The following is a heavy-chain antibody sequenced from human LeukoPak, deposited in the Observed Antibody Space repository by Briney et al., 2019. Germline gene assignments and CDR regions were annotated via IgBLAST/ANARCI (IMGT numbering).Heavy chain of an antibody. CDR2: IYPGDSDT. J-gene: IGHJ4*02. Sequence: GKSLKISCKGSGYSFTSYWIGWVRQMPGKGLEWMGIIYPGDSDTRYSPSFQGQVTTSADKSISTAYLQWSSLKASDTAMYYCARQSPAYYYDSSGYYYFDYWGQGTLVTVSS. D-gene: IGHD3-22*01. CDR3: ARQSPAYYYDSSGYYYFDY. CDR1: GYSFTSYW. V-gene: IGHV5-51*01.